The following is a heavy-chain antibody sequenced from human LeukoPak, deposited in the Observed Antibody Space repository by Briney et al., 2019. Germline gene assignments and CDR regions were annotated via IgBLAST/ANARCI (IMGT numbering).Heavy chain of an antibody. Sequence: GGSLRLSCAASGFTFDDYGMSWVRQVPGKGLEWVSGINWNGGSTGNADSVKGRFRISRDNSNNILYLQMNSLRTEDTAVYYCAKDRCSNGIGCYYYYMEVWGKGTTVTISS. CDR2: INWNGGST. V-gene: IGHV3-20*04. D-gene: IGHD2-8*01. J-gene: IGHJ6*03. CDR1: GFTFDDYG. CDR3: AKDRCSNGIGCYYYYMEV.